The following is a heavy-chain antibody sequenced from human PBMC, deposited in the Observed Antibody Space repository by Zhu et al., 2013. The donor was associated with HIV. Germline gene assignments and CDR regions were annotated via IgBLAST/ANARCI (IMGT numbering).Heavy chain of an antibody. CDR1: GYTFTSYD. CDR2: MNPNSGNT. CDR3: ARVFHGVLYYYYGMDV. D-gene: IGHD4-17*01. Sequence: QVQLVQSGAEVKKPGASVKVSCKASGYTFTSYDINWVRQATGQGLEWMGWMNPNSGNTGYAQKFQGRVTMTRNTSISTAYMELSSLRSEDTAVYYCARVFHGVLYYYYGMDVWGQGTTVTVSS. V-gene: IGHV1-8*01. J-gene: IGHJ6*02.